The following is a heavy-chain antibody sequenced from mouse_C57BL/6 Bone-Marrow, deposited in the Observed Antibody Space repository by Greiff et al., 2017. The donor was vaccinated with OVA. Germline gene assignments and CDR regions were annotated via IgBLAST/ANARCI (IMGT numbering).Heavy chain of an antibody. V-gene: IGHV1-63*01. D-gene: IGHD3-3*01. CDR1: GYTFTNYW. CDR2: IYPGGGYT. Sequence: QVQLQQSGAELVRPGTSVKMSCKASGYTFTNYWIGWAKQRPGHGLEWIGDIYPGGGYTNYNEKFKGKATLTADKSSSTAYMQLSSLTSEGSATYYCARMAPDMDVWGTGTSVTVSS. J-gene: IGHJ1*03. CDR3: ARMAPDMDV.